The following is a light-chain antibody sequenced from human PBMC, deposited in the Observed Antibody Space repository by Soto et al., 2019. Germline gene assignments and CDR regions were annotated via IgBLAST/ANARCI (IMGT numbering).Light chain of an antibody. CDR3: QQYNSYPHT. V-gene: IGKV1-16*01. CDR2: AAS. J-gene: IGKJ2*01. CDR1: QGIRNY. Sequence: DIQMTQSPSSLSASVGDRVTITCRASQGIRNYLAWFQQKPGKAPKSLISAASSLQSGVPSRFSGSGYGTDFTLTINSLHPEDLATYYCQQYNSYPHTFGQGTKLEIK.